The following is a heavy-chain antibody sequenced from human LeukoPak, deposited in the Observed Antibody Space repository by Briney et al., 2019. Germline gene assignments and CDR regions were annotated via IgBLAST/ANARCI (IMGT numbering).Heavy chain of an antibody. J-gene: IGHJ5*02. Sequence: ASVKVSCKASGYAFTSYGISWVRQAPGQGLGWRGWLSAYNVNINYAQKPQGRVSMTTDRSTSTAYMELRSLRSDDTAVYYCARGPGGNLPYNWFDPWGQGALVTVSS. CDR3: ARGPGGNLPYNWFDP. V-gene: IGHV1-18*01. CDR1: GYAFTSYG. CDR2: LSAYNVNI. D-gene: IGHD4-23*01.